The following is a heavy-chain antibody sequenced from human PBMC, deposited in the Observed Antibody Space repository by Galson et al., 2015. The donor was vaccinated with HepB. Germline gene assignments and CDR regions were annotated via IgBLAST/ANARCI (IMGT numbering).Heavy chain of an antibody. V-gene: IGHV1-69*06. Sequence: SVKVSCKASGDTIGSYAISWVRQAPGQGLEWMGGIIPIFDTPSYAQKFQGRVTITADKSPTTAYMELSTLRSDDTAVYYCAREPYSGTYYIDSWGQGTLVTVSS. J-gene: IGHJ4*02. CDR3: AREPYSGTYYIDS. CDR2: IIPIFDTP. D-gene: IGHD1-26*01. CDR1: GDTIGSYA.